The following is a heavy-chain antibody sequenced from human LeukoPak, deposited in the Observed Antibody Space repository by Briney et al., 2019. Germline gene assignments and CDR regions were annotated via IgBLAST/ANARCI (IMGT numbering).Heavy chain of an antibody. V-gene: IGHV3-48*03. Sequence: GGSLRLSCAASGFTFSSYEMNWVRQAPGKGLEWVSYISSSGSTIYYADSVKGRFTISRDNAKNSLYLQMNSLRAKDTAVYYCASTGAYYYYGMDVWGKGTTVTVSS. D-gene: IGHD3-10*01. CDR3: ASTGAYYYYGMDV. CDR2: ISSSGSTI. CDR1: GFTFSSYE. J-gene: IGHJ6*04.